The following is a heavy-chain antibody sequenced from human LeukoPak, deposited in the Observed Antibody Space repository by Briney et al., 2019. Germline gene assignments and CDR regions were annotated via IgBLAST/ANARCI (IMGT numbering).Heavy chain of an antibody. CDR3: ARAAPYYYGSGSSNYFDY. CDR2: TYYRSKWYN. Sequence: SQTLSLTCAISGDSVSSNSAAWNWIRQSPSRGLEWLGRTYYRSKWYNDYAVSVKSRITINPDTSKNQFSLQLNSVTPEDTAVYYCARAAPYYYGSGSSNYFDYWGQGTQVTVSS. J-gene: IGHJ4*02. CDR1: GDSVSSNSAA. D-gene: IGHD3-10*01. V-gene: IGHV6-1*01.